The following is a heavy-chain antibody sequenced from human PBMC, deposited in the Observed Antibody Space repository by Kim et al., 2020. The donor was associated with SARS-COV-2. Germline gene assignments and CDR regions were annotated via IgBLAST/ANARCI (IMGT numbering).Heavy chain of an antibody. D-gene: IGHD5-18*01. CDR3: ARSGYSYPTDAFDI. V-gene: IGHV3-21*01. J-gene: IGHJ3*02. Sequence: ADSVKGRFTISRDNAKNSLYLQMNSLRAEDTAVYYCARSGYSYPTDAFDIWGQGTMVTVSS.